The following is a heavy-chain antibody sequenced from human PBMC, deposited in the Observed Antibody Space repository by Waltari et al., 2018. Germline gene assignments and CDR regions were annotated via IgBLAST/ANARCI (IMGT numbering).Heavy chain of an antibody. CDR1: GYTFTSYA. CDR3: ARRTIFGVGWVDP. CDR2: SNPNSGNT. D-gene: IGHD3-3*01. V-gene: IGHV1-8*02. Sequence: QVQLVQSGAEVKKPGASVTVSCKASGYTFTSYAINWVRQATVHGLEWMGWSNPNSGNTGYAQTFQGRVTMTRNTLISTAYMERGSLGSEDTAVYYCARRTIFGVGWVDPWGQGTLVTVSS. J-gene: IGHJ5*02.